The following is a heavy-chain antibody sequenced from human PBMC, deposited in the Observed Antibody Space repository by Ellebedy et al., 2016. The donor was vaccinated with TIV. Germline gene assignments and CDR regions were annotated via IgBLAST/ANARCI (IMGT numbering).Heavy chain of an antibody. Sequence: MPSETLSLTCAVYSWSFSGYYWSWLRQPPGRGLEWFGEINHSGTTNYNPSLKSRVTISVDTSKNQFSLKLSSVTAADTAVYYCARVPFTVVIPYYFDYWGQGTLVTVSS. D-gene: IGHD4-23*01. J-gene: IGHJ4*02. V-gene: IGHV4-34*01. CDR3: ARVPFTVVIPYYFDY. CDR1: SWSFSGYY. CDR2: INHSGTT.